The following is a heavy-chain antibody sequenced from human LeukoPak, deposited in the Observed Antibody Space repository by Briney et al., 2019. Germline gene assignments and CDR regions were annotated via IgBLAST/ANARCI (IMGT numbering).Heavy chain of an antibody. J-gene: IGHJ4*02. V-gene: IGHV3-7*01. CDR3: ARDCSTTNCYWGYLDN. D-gene: IGHD2-2*01. CDR2: IKQDGSEK. CDR1: GFTFSTYW. Sequence: GGSLRLSCAVSGFTFSTYWMSWVRQAPGKGLEWVANIKQDGSEKYYVDSVGGRFTISRDNAENSLYLQMNSLRAEDTAVYYCARDCSTTNCYWGYLDNWGQGTLVTVSS.